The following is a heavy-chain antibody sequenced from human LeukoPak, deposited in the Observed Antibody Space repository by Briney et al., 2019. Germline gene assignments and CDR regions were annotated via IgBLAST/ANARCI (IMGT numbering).Heavy chain of an antibody. CDR2: ISSSATYT. J-gene: IGHJ4*02. Sequence: AGGSLRLSCAASGFIFGSSGMSWVRQAPGKGLEWVAGISSSATYTYYADSVKGRFTISRDNSKNTLYLQMNSLRAEDTAVYYCAKDLRSSADSKMGAADYWGQGTLVTVSS. D-gene: IGHD1-26*01. V-gene: IGHV3-23*01. CDR3: AKDLRSSADSKMGAADY. CDR1: GFIFGSSG.